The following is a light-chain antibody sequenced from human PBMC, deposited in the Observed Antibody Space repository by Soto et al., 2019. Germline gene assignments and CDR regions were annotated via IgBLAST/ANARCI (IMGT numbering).Light chain of an antibody. J-gene: IGLJ2*01. Sequence: QSVLTQPPSASGTPGQRVFISCSGSSSNIGGTNYAYWYQQLPGAAPKLLMHSNNLRPSGVPERISGSKSGTSASLAIIGLRSEDEAVYYCASWDDRLGAVIFGGGTKVTVL. V-gene: IGLV1-47*02. CDR2: SNN. CDR1: SSNIGGTNY. CDR3: ASWDDRLGAVI.